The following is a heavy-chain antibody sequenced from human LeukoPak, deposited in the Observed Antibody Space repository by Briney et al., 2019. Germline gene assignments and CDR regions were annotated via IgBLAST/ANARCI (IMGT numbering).Heavy chain of an antibody. J-gene: IGHJ4*02. CDR2: IYTSGST. D-gene: IGHD6-13*01. Sequence: SETLSLTCTVSGGSISSYYWSWIRQPAGKGLEWIGRIYTSGSTNYNPSLKSRVTMSVDTSKNQFSLKLSSVTAADTAVYYCARDQEGYSSSWYDQIYYFDYWGQGTLVTVSS. CDR3: ARDQEGYSSSWYDQIYYFDY. CDR1: GGSISSYY. V-gene: IGHV4-4*07.